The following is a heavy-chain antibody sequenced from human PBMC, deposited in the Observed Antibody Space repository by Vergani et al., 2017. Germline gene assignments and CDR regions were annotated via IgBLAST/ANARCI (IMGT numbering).Heavy chain of an antibody. V-gene: IGHV1-46*01. CDR1: GYTFTSYY. CDR3: AAAAGVGYYFDY. J-gene: IGHJ4*02. Sequence: QVQLVQSGAEVKKPGASVKVSCKASGYTFTSYYMHWVRQAPGQGLEWMGIINPSGGSTSYAQKFQGRVTITADESTSTAYMELSSLRSEDTAVYYCAAAAGVGYYFDYWGQGTLVTVSS. CDR2: INPSGGST. D-gene: IGHD6-13*01.